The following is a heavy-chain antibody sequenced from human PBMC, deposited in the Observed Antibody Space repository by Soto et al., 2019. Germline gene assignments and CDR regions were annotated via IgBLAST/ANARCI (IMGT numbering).Heavy chain of an antibody. Sequence: QVQLVQSGAEVKKPGASVKVSCKASGYTFTSYGISWVRQAPGQGLEWMGWISAYNGNTNYAQKLQGRVTMTTDTTTSTAYMELRSVRSDDTAVYYGARDADYYYVSGSDNRFAPWGQGTLVTASS. CDR2: ISAYNGNT. CDR3: ARDADYYYVSGSDNRFAP. J-gene: IGHJ5*02. D-gene: IGHD3-10*01. V-gene: IGHV1-18*01. CDR1: GYTFTSYG.